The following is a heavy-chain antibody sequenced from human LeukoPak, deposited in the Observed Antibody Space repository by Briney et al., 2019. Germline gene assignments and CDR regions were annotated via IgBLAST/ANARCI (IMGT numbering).Heavy chain of an antibody. Sequence: GGSLRLSCAASGFTFSSYWMSWVRQAPGKGLEWVANIKQDGSEKYYVDSVKGRFTISRDNAKNSLYLQMNSLRAEDTAVYYCVRGEWPQLRSYFDYWGQGTLVTVSS. D-gene: IGHD5-24*01. CDR3: VRGEWPQLRSYFDY. CDR2: IKQDGSEK. CDR1: GFTFSSYW. J-gene: IGHJ4*02. V-gene: IGHV3-7*01.